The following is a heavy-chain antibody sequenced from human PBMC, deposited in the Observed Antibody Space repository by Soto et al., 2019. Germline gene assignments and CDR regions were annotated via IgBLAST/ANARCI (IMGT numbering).Heavy chain of an antibody. D-gene: IGHD2-15*01. CDR1: GGSISSYY. J-gene: IGHJ6*03. CDR3: ARGGCSGGSCYSADYYYYYMDV. CDR2: IYYSGST. V-gene: IGHV4-59*01. Sequence: SETLSLTCTVSGGSISSYYWSWIRQPPGKGLEWIGYIYYSGSTNYNPSLKSRVTISVDTSKNQFSLKLSSVTAADTAVYYCARGGCSGGSCYSADYYYYYMDVWGKGTTVTVSS.